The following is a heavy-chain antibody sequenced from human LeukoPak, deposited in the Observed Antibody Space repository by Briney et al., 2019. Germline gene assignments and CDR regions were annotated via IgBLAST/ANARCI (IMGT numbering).Heavy chain of an antibody. J-gene: IGHJ5*02. D-gene: IGHD2-2*01. CDR2: IKQDGSEK. CDR3: ARVVVVPAAIAP. CDR1: GFTFSSYW. Sequence: PGGSLRPSCAASGFTFSSYWMSWVRQAPGKGLEWVANIKQDGSEKYYVDSVKGRFTISRDNAKNSLYLQMNSLRAEDTAVYSCARVVVVPAAIAPWGQGTLVTVSS. V-gene: IGHV3-7*01.